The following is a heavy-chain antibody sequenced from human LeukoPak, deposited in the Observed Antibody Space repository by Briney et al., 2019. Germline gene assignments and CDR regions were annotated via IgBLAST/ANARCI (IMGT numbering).Heavy chain of an antibody. CDR2: ISSSSSTI. CDR1: GFTFSDYS. J-gene: IGHJ6*02. D-gene: IGHD3-9*01. Sequence: GGSQRLSCAASGFTFSDYSMNWVRQAPGKGLEWVSYISSSSSTIYYADSVKGRFAISRDNAENSLYLQMNSLRDEDTAVYYCARRWDYDILTGYMHYYGMDVWGQGTTVTVSS. V-gene: IGHV3-48*02. CDR3: ARRWDYDILTGYMHYYGMDV.